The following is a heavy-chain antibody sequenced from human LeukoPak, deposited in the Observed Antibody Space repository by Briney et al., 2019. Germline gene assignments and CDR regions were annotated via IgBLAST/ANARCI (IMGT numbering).Heavy chain of an antibody. V-gene: IGHV1-18*01. Sequence: ASVKVTCKASGYTFTSYGISWVRQAPGQGLEWMGWISAYNGNTNYAQKLQGRATMTTDTSTSTAYMELRSLRSDDTAVYYCARDRYDSSGYYPAPDWFDPWGQGTLVTVSS. CDR3: ARDRYDSSGYYPAPDWFDP. D-gene: IGHD3-22*01. CDR2: ISAYNGNT. J-gene: IGHJ5*02. CDR1: GYTFTSYG.